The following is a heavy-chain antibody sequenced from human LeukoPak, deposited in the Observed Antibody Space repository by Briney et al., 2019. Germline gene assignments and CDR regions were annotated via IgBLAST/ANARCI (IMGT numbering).Heavy chain of an antibody. Sequence: GGSLRLSCAASGFTFSSYSMNWVRQAPGKGLEWVSSISSSSSYIYYADSVKSRFTISRDNAKNSLYLQMNSLRAEDTAVYYCARASTVTTCFDYWGQGTLVTVSS. CDR2: ISSSSSYI. V-gene: IGHV3-21*01. D-gene: IGHD4-17*01. CDR3: ARASTVTTCFDY. CDR1: GFTFSSYS. J-gene: IGHJ4*02.